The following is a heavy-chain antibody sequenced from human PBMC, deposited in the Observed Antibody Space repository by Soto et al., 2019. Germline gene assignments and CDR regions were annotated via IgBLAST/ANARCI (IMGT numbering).Heavy chain of an antibody. CDR1: GYTFSSYE. CDR2: MNPNSGNT. V-gene: IGHV1-8*01. Sequence: QVQLVQSGAEVKKPGASVKVSCKASGYTFSSYEINWVRQATGQGLEWMGWMNPNSGNTGYAQKFQGRVTMTRNTSMSTAYLELSSLRSEDTAVYYCAREATVVVITARGMDVWGQGTTVTVSS. D-gene: IGHD3-22*01. CDR3: AREATVVVITARGMDV. J-gene: IGHJ6*02.